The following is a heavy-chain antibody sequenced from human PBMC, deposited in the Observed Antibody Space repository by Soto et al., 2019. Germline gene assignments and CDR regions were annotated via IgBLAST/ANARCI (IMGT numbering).Heavy chain of an antibody. CDR2: ISADGSNT. CDR3: ARRTDAYNWADY. Sequence: EVQLVESGGGLVQPGGSLRLSCAASGFMFSSHWMHWVRQAPGKGPVWVSHISADGSNTNYADSVKGRFTISRDNARNTLFLQMNSLTAEDTAAYYCARRTDAYNWADYWGQGTLVTVSS. CDR1: GFMFSSHW. V-gene: IGHV3-74*01. D-gene: IGHD1-1*01. J-gene: IGHJ4*02.